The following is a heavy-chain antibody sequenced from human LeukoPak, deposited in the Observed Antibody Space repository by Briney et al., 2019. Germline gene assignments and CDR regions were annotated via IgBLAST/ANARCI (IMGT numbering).Heavy chain of an antibody. D-gene: IGHD5-18*01. CDR2: INAGNGKT. Sequence: ASVKVSCKASGYTFTSYGISWVRQAPGQRLEWMGWINAGNGKTKYSQEFQGRVTMTRDTSTSTVYMELSSLRTEDTAVYYCARDGGKRIQLWLINLETAYYYMDVWGKGTTVTISS. J-gene: IGHJ6*03. V-gene: IGHV1-18*01. CDR3: ARDGGKRIQLWLINLETAYYYMDV. CDR1: GYTFTSYG.